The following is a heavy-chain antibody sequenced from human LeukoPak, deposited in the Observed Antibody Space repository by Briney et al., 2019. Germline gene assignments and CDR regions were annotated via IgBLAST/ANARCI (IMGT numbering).Heavy chain of an antibody. CDR2: ITSSGSTM. CDR1: GFTFSSYA. V-gene: IGHV3-48*04. D-gene: IGHD3/OR15-3a*01. Sequence: PGGSLRLSCAASGFTFSSYAMSWVRQAPGKGLEWVSYITSSGSTMYYADSVKGRFTVSRDNAKNSLYLQMNSLRAEDTAVYYCARAASFWTYYFDHWGQGSLVTVSS. J-gene: IGHJ4*02. CDR3: ARAASFWTYYFDH.